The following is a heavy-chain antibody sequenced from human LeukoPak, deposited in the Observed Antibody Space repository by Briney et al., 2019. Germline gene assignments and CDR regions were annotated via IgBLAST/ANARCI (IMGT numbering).Heavy chain of an antibody. CDR2: IRNKANSYTT. CDR1: GFTFSDHY. Sequence: GGSLRLSCTASGFTFSDHYVDWVRQAPGKGLEWVGRIRNKANSYTTEYAASVKGRFTISRDDSKNSLYLQMNSLKTEDTAVYYCAGGFSRYRFDPWGQGTLVTVSS. V-gene: IGHV3-72*01. CDR3: AGGFSRYRFDP. J-gene: IGHJ5*02. D-gene: IGHD2-2*01.